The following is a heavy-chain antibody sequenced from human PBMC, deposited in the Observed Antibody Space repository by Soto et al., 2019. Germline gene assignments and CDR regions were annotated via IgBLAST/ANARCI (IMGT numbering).Heavy chain of an antibody. CDR3: ARDSSDYYILTGYYGRDYYYFGMHV. CDR1: GGSISSYY. J-gene: IGHJ6*02. CDR2: IYTSGST. Sequence: PSETLSLTCTASGGSISSYYWSWIRQPAGKGLEWIGRIYTSGSTNYNPSLKSRVTMSVDTSKNQFSLKLSSVTAADTAVYYCARDSSDYYILTGYYGRDYYYFGMHVWGQVTT. V-gene: IGHV4-4*07. D-gene: IGHD3-9*01.